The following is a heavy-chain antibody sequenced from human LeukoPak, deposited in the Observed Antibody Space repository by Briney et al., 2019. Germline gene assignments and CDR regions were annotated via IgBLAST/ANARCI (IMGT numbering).Heavy chain of an antibody. CDR2: IKQDGSEK. CDR3: ARNYAYYYDSSGYYPTPWFDP. V-gene: IGHV3-7*01. D-gene: IGHD3-22*01. CDR1: GFAFSSYW. J-gene: IGHJ5*02. Sequence: GGSLRLSCAASGFAFSSYWMSWGREGPGKGLEWVANIKQDGSEKSYVDSVKGRFTISRDNANNSLYLQMNSLRAEDTAVYYCARNYAYYYDSSGYYPTPWFDPWGQGTLVTVSS.